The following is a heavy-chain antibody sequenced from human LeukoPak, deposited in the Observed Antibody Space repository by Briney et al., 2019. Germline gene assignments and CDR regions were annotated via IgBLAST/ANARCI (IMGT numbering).Heavy chain of an antibody. V-gene: IGHV3-30*03. D-gene: IGHD4-23*01. CDR2: ISYDGSNK. Sequence: QPGGSLRLSCAASGFTFSSYGMHWVRQAPGKGLEWVAVISYDGSNKYYADSVKGRFTISRDNSKNTLYLQLNSLRAEDTAVYYCARYVGGGNSGGFDSWGQGTLVIVSS. CDR1: GFTFSSYG. J-gene: IGHJ4*02. CDR3: ARYVGGGNSGGFDS.